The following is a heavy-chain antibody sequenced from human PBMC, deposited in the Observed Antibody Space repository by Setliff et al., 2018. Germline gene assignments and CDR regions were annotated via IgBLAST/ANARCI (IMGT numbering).Heavy chain of an antibody. J-gene: IGHJ4*03. CDR3: ARDNNYYDRSGYYSGHDV. Sequence: GGSLRLSCSASGFTFNTYTMHWVRQAPGKGLEYVTSIGPNGATTSYADSVKGRFTISRDSAKKSLSLQMNSLRAEDTAVYYCARDNNYYDRSGYYSGHDVWGQGILVTVSS. CDR2: IGPNGATT. V-gene: IGHV3-64*04. D-gene: IGHD3-22*01. CDR1: GFTFNTYT.